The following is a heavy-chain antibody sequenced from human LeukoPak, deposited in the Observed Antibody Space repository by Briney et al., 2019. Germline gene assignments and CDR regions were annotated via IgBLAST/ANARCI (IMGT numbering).Heavy chain of an antibody. D-gene: IGHD2-2*01. V-gene: IGHV1-2*06. CDR2: INPNSGGT. CDR1: GYTFTGYY. J-gene: IGHJ5*02. CDR3: ARFQISTKPGPFFDP. Sequence: GASVKVSCKASGYTFTGYYMHWVRQAPGQGLEWMGRINPNSGGTNYAQKFQGRVTMTRDTSISTAYMELSSLRSEDTAVYYCARFQISTKPGPFFDPWGQGTLVTVSS.